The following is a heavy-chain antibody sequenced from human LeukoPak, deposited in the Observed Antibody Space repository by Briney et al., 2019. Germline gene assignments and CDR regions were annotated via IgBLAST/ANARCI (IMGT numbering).Heavy chain of an antibody. V-gene: IGHV3-30*02. D-gene: IGHD2-2*01. Sequence: GGSLRLSCAASGFTFSSYGMHWVRQAPGKGLEWVAFIRYDGSNKYYADSVKGRFTISRDNSKNTLYLQRNSLRAEDTAVYYCAKGDIVVVPAARRAFDIWGQGTMVTVSS. CDR3: AKGDIVVVPAARRAFDI. CDR1: GFTFSSYG. CDR2: IRYDGSNK. J-gene: IGHJ3*02.